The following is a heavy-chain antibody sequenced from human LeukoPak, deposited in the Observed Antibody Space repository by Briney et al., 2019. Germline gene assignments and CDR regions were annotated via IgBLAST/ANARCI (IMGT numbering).Heavy chain of an antibody. CDR3: ARGGDSSGYDY. CDR1: GGSISSGGYY. D-gene: IGHD3-22*01. CDR2: IYHSGST. J-gene: IGHJ4*02. V-gene: IGHV4-30-2*01. Sequence: PSQTLSLTCTVSGGSISSGGYYWSWIRQPPGKGLEWIGYIYHSGSTYYNPSLKGRVTISVDRSKNQFSLKLSSVTAADTAVYYCARGGDSSGYDYWGQGTLVTVSS.